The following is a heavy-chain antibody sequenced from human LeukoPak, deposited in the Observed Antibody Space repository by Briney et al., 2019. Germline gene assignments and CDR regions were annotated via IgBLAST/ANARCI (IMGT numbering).Heavy chain of an antibody. CDR2: IYTSGST. CDR3: AREDSSGYHMPLDY. D-gene: IGHD3-22*01. Sequence: PSETLSLTCTVSGGSISSYYWSWIRQPAGKGLEWIGRIYTSGSTNYNPSLKSRVTISVDKSKNQFSLKLSSVTAADTAVYYCAREDSSGYHMPLDYWGQGTLVTVSS. V-gene: IGHV4-4*07. J-gene: IGHJ4*02. CDR1: GGSISSYY.